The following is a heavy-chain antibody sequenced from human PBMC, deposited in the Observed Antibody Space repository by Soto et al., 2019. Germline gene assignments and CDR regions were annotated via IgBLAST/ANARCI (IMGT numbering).Heavy chain of an antibody. V-gene: IGHV4-59*01. CDR2: IHYSGST. CDR1: DGSISSYY. J-gene: IGHJ4*02. Sequence: NPSETLSLTCTVSDGSISSYYWGWIRQPPGKGLEWVGQIHYSGSTNYNPSLKSRVTISVDTSKNQFSLNLRSVTAADTALYFCARGTGGWYFDYWGQGTLVTVSS. CDR3: ARGTGGWYFDY. D-gene: IGHD6-19*01.